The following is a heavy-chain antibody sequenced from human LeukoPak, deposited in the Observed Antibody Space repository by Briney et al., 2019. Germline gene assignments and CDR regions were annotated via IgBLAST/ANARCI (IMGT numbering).Heavy chain of an antibody. J-gene: IGHJ5*02. CDR1: GGSISSYY. V-gene: IGHV4-59*01. CDR2: IYYSGST. Sequence: SETLSLTCTVSGGSISSYYWSWIRQPPGKGLEWIGYIYYSGSTNYNPSLKSRATISVDTSKNQFSLKLSSVTAADTAVYYCARGGPRGRRLDPWGQGTLVTVSS. CDR3: ARGGPRGRRLDP. D-gene: IGHD1-26*01.